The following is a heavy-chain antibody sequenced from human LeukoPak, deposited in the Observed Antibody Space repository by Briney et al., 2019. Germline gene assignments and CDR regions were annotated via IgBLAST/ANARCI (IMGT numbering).Heavy chain of an antibody. Sequence: ASVKVSCKASGYTFTGYYMHWVRQAPGQGLEWMGWINPNSGGTNYAQKFQGRVTMTRDTSISTAYMELSRLRSDDTAVYYCAADIVVVPAATMSRGAFDIWGQGTMVTVSS. V-gene: IGHV1-2*02. J-gene: IGHJ3*02. CDR1: GYTFTGYY. CDR2: INPNSGGT. CDR3: AADIVVVPAATMSRGAFDI. D-gene: IGHD2-2*01.